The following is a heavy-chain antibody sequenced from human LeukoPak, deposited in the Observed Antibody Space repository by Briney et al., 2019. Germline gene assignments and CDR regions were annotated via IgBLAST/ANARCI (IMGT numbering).Heavy chain of an antibody. V-gene: IGHV3-48*01. Sequence: GGSLRLSCAASGFTFSSYSMNWVRQAPGKGLEWVSYISSSSSTIYYADSVKGRFTISRDNAKNSLYLQMNSLRAEDTAVYYCARSLPRYCSGGSCYASGYWGQGTLVTVSS. CDR3: ARSLPRYCSGGSCYASGY. D-gene: IGHD2-15*01. J-gene: IGHJ4*02. CDR2: ISSSSSTI. CDR1: GFTFSSYS.